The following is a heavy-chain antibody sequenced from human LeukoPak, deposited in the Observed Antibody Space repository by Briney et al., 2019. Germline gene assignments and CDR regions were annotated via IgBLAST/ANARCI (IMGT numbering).Heavy chain of an antibody. CDR1: GGSFSGYY. CDR2: INHSGST. D-gene: IGHD3-10*01. CDR3: ASGRITHDY. J-gene: IGHJ4*02. Sequence: SETLSLTCAVYGGSFSGYYWSWIRQPPGKGLEWIGEINHSGSTNYNPSLKSRVTISVDTFKNQFSLKLSSVTAADTAVYYCASGRITHDYWGQGTLVTVSS. V-gene: IGHV4-34*01.